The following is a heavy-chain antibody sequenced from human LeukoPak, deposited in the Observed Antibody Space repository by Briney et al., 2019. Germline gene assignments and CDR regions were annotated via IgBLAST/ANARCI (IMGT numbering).Heavy chain of an antibody. J-gene: IGHJ4*02. D-gene: IGHD2-15*01. CDR2: ISTRENTV. CDR1: GFTFSSYQ. CDR3: ARDVAAAASHLGY. Sequence: GGSLRLSRASSGFTFSSYQMNWVRQAPARGLEGVSYISTRENTVYYADSVKGRFTISRDNDKKSLYLQMNSLRAEDTAVYYCARDVAAAASHLGYWGQGTLVTVSS. V-gene: IGHV3-48*03.